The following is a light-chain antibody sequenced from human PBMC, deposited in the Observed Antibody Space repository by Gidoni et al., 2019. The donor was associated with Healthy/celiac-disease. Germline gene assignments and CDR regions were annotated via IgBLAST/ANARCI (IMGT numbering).Light chain of an antibody. CDR2: GAS. CDR3: QQYGSSLFT. J-gene: IGKJ3*01. V-gene: IGKV3-20*01. CDR1: QSVSSSY. Sequence: IVLTQSPGTLSLSPGERATLSCRASQSVSSSYLAWYQQKPGQAPRRLIYGASSRATGIPDRFSGSGYGTDFTLTISRLEPEDFAVYYCQQYGSSLFTFGPXTKVDIK.